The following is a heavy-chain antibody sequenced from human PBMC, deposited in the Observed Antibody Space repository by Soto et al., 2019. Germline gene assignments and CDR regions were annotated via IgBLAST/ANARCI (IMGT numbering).Heavy chain of an antibody. D-gene: IGHD6-19*01. V-gene: IGHV3-15*01. Sequence: EVQLVESGGGLVKPGGPLRLSCAASGFTFSNAWMSWVRQAPGKGLEWVGLIKKQADGGTTEYAAPLKRRFTISRDDSDNTRYLQMRSLQTEDTAVYYCRTQWLDWGQGTLVTVSS. CDR2: IKKQADGGTT. CDR1: GFTFSNAW. CDR3: RTQWLD. J-gene: IGHJ4*02.